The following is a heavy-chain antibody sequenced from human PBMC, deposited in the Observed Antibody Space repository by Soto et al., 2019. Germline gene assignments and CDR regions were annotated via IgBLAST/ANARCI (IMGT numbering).Heavy chain of an antibody. J-gene: IGHJ4*02. Sequence: PSETLSLTCTVSGGSISSDYWSWIRQPPGKGLEWIGYIYYSGSTNCNPSLKSRVTISVDTSKNQFSLNLYYVTAADTAVYYCARYGSGSLPSFDYWGQGKLVTVSS. CDR2: IYYSGST. V-gene: IGHV4-59*01. D-gene: IGHD3-10*01. CDR1: GGSISSDY. CDR3: ARYGSGSLPSFDY.